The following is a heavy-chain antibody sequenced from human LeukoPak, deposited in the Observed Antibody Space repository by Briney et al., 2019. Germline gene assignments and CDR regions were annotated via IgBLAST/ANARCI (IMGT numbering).Heavy chain of an antibody. CDR3: ARQSRGIAVAGLDY. CDR1: GGSISSYY. D-gene: IGHD6-19*01. CDR2: IYYNGST. J-gene: IGHJ4*02. Sequence: SETLSLTCIVSGGSISSYYWTWIRQPPGKGLEWIGYIYYNGSTNYNPSLKSRVTISVDTSKNQFSLKLNSVTAADTAVYYCARQSRGIAVAGLDYWGEGILVTVSS. V-gene: IGHV4-59*08.